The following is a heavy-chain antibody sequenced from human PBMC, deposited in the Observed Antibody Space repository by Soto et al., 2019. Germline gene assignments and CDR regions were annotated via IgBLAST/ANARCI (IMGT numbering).Heavy chain of an antibody. CDR3: AKDRGQSTGWYP. D-gene: IGHD6-19*01. Sequence: SLRLSCAASGFTFSSYAMSWVRQAPGKGLEWVSAISGSGGSTLYADSVQGRFTISGYNSKNTLFLEMNSLKADDTAVYFCAKDRGQSTGWYPWGQGTVVTVSS. CDR2: ISGSGGST. J-gene: IGHJ5*02. CDR1: GFTFSSYA. V-gene: IGHV3-23*01.